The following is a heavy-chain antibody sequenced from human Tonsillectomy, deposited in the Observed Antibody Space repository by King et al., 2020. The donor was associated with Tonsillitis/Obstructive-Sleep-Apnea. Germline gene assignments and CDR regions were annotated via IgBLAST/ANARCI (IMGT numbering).Heavy chain of an antibody. CDR3: AHRHSVSRGYYEDY. V-gene: IGHV2-5*02. CDR2: IYWDGDK. Sequence: TLKESGPTLVKPTQTLTLTCTFSGFSLNTNGVGVAWIRQPPGMALEWLALIYWDGDKRYSPSLKSRLTITKDTSRNQVVLTLTNMDPADTAKYYCAHRHSVSRGYYEDYWGQGTLVTVSS. CDR1: GFSLNTNGVG. D-gene: IGHD3-22*01. J-gene: IGHJ4*02.